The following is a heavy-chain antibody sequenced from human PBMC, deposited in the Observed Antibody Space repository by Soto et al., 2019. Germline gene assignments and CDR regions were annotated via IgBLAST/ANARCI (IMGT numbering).Heavy chain of an antibody. J-gene: IGHJ4*02. D-gene: IGHD3-10*01. CDR1: GGIFSTYA. V-gene: IGHV1-69*01. Sequence: QVQLVQSGAEVKKPGSSVKVSCKASGGIFSTYAISWLRQAPGQGLEWMGGIIPLFGTPNYAQRFQGRVTITADEYTSTADMELSRMRSEDTAVYYCARDRDDYGSGNYYNRLDFWGQGTLVTVSS. CDR2: IIPLFGTP. CDR3: ARDRDDYGSGNYYNRLDF.